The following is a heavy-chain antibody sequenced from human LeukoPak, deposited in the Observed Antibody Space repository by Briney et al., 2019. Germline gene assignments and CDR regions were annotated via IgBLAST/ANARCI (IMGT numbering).Heavy chain of an antibody. CDR1: GYTFSNFG. J-gene: IGHJ4*02. CDR3: ARDGTSTDDY. D-gene: IGHD2-2*01. V-gene: IGHV1-18*01. Sequence: ASVKVSFKASGYTFSNFGISWVRQAPGQGLEWMGWISGNNDNPNYGQKFQGRLTMTTDSSTNTAYMELRNLRSDDTAVYYCARDGTSTDDYWGQGTLVTVSS. CDR2: ISGNNDNP.